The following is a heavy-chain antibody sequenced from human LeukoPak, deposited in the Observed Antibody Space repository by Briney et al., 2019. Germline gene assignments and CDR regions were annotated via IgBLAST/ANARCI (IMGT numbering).Heavy chain of an antibody. V-gene: IGHV3-7*03. D-gene: IGHD4-17*01. Sequence: PGGSLRLSCEASGFTFSNYWMSWVRQAPGKGLEWVANIKKDGGERYYVDSVKGRFTISRDNAKNSLYLQMNSLRGEDTAVYYCARDKLDGDSRFDYWGQGTLVTVSS. CDR3: ARDKLDGDSRFDY. CDR2: IKKDGGER. CDR1: GFTFSNYW. J-gene: IGHJ4*02.